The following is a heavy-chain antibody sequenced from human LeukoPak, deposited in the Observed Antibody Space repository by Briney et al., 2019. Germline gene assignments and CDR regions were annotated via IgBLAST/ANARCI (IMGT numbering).Heavy chain of an antibody. V-gene: IGHV3-30*18. J-gene: IGHJ6*02. D-gene: IGHD5-18*01. Sequence: GGSLRLSCAASGFTFSSYGMHWVRQAPGKGLEWVAVISYDGSNKYYADSVKGRFTISRDNSKNTLYLQMNSLRAEDTAVYYCAKDRLWMGVDTSAGYGMDVWGQGTTITVSS. CDR1: GFTFSSYG. CDR3: AKDRLWMGVDTSAGYGMDV. CDR2: ISYDGSNK.